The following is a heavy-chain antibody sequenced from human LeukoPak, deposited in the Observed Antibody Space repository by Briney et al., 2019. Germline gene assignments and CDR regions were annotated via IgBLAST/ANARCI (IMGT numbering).Heavy chain of an antibody. J-gene: IGHJ1*01. CDR2: IYYSGST. Sequence: SETLSLTCTVSGGSISSSSYYWGWIRQPPGKGLEWIGSIYYSGSTYYNPSLKSRVTISVDTSKNQFSLKLSSVTAADTAVYYCARGGEYGYCSSTSCYTPAAEYFQHWGQGTLVTVSS. CDR1: GGSISSSSYY. CDR3: ARGGEYGYCSSTSCYTPAAEYFQH. D-gene: IGHD2-2*02. V-gene: IGHV4-39*01.